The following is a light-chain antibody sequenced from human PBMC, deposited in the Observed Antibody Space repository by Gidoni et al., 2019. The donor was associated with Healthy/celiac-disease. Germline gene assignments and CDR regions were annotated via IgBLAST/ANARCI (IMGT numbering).Light chain of an antibody. J-gene: IGLJ2*01. CDR2: QDS. CDR1: KVGDKY. V-gene: IGLV3-1*01. Sequence: SYELTQPPSVSVSPGQTASITCSGDKVGDKYACWYQQKPGQSPVLVIYQDSKRPSGIPERFSGSNSGNTATLTISGTQAMDEADYYCQAWDSSTAWKVFGGGTKLTVL. CDR3: QAWDSSTAWKV.